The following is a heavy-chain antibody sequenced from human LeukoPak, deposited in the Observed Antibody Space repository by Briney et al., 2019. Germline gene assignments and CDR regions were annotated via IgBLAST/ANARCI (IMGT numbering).Heavy chain of an antibody. V-gene: IGHV3-7*02. CDR3: AAYDSDQGGLDY. D-gene: IGHD3-22*01. CDR1: GFSFSSYW. J-gene: IGHJ4*02. CDR2: IKTDGSEK. Sequence: PGGSLRLPCAASGFSFSSYWMTWVRQGPGKGLEWVANIKTDGSEKYFVDSVKGRFTISRDNAKNSLYLQMNSLRAEDTAVYYCAAYDSDQGGLDYWGQGVLVTVSS.